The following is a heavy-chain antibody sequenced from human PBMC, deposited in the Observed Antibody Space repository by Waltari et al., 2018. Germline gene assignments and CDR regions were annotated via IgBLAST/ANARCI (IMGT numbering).Heavy chain of an antibody. J-gene: IGHJ4*02. CDR2: SHHSGYT. Sequence: QGQLQQWGAGLLKPSETLSLTCTVHGGSFNDYFWTWIRQAPGKGLEWIGESHHSGYTNYNPSLKSRVSISVDTSKREFSIKMTSVTAADTAMYYCARGLIYCSSGSCVGYWGQGTLVTVSS. CDR3: ARGLIYCSSGSCVGY. D-gene: IGHD2-15*01. V-gene: IGHV4-34*01. CDR1: GGSFNDYF.